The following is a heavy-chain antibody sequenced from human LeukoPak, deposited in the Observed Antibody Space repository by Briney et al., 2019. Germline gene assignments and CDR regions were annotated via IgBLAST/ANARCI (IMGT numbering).Heavy chain of an antibody. D-gene: IGHD5-12*01. CDR3: ATSLYGDYEADY. CDR1: GGSISSGDYY. J-gene: IGHJ4*02. V-gene: IGHV4-61*08. Sequence: SETLSLTCTVSGGSISSGDYYWSWIRQPPGKGLEWIGYVYYSGTTSYNPSLESRVSISDDTSKNQVFLWLTSVTAADTAVYYCATSLYGDYEADYWGPGILVTVSS. CDR2: VYYSGTT.